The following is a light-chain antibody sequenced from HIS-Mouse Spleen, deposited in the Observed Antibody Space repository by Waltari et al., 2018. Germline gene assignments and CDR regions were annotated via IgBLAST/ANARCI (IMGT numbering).Light chain of an antibody. CDR1: TRDVGGYNY. V-gene: IGLV2-11*01. CDR2: DVS. CDR3: CSYAGSYTWV. Sequence: QSALTPPRSVSGSPGHAVTISCTGTTRDVGGYNYVSWYQQHPGKAPKLMIYDVSRRPSGVPDRFSGSKSGNTASLTISGLQAEDEADYYCCSYAGSYTWVFGGGTKLTVL. J-gene: IGLJ3*02.